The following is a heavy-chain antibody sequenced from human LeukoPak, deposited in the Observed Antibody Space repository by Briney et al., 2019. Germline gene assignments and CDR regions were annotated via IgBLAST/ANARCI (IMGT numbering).Heavy chain of an antibody. CDR2: ISYDGSNK. J-gene: IGHJ4*02. CDR3: AREGIAARPLGY. D-gene: IGHD6-6*01. CDR1: GFTFSSYA. Sequence: GGALRLSCAAAGFTFSSYAMHWVRQAPGKGLEWVAVISYDGSNKYYADSVKGRFTISRDNSKNTLYLQMNSLRAEDTAVYYCAREGIAARPLGYWGQGTLVTVSS. V-gene: IGHV3-30*01.